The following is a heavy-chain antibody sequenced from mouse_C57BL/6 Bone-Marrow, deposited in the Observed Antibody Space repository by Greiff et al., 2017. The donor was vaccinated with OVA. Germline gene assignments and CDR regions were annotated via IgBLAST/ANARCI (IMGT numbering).Heavy chain of an antibody. J-gene: IGHJ2*01. CDR3: TRRAEVAARYFDY. D-gene: IGHD1-1*01. CDR2: LHPNSGST. Sequence: QVQLQQPGAELVKPGASVKLSCKASGYTFTSYWMNWVQQRPGQGLEWIGMLHPNSGSTDYNEKFKSKATLTVDKSSSTAYMQLSSLTSEDSAVYYCTRRAEVAARYFDYWGQGTILTVSS. V-gene: IGHV1-64*01. CDR1: GYTFTSYW.